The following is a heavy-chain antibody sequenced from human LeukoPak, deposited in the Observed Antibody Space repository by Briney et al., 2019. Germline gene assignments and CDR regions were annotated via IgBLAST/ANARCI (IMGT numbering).Heavy chain of an antibody. CDR2: IYYSGST. V-gene: IGHV4-59*01. J-gene: IGHJ4*02. D-gene: IGHD1-1*01. CDR1: GGSISSYY. CDR3: ARALPYNWNAYYFDY. Sequence: SETLSLTCTVSGGSISSYYWSWIRQPPGKGLEWIGYIYYSGSTNYNPSLKSRVTISVDTSKNQFSLKLCSVTAADTAVYYCARALPYNWNAYYFDYWGQGTLVTVSS.